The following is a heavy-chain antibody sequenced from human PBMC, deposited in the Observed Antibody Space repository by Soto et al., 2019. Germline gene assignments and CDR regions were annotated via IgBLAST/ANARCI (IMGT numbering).Heavy chain of an antibody. CDR3: ARVSSGWYSAGAFDI. CDR1: GFTFSSYA. J-gene: IGHJ3*02. CDR2: ISSNGGST. Sequence: GGSLTLSCAASGFTFSSYAMHWVRQAPGKGLEYVSAISSNGGSTYYANSVKGRFTISRDNSKNTLYLQMGSLRAEDMAVYYCARVSSGWYSAGAFDIWGQGTMVTVSS. D-gene: IGHD6-19*01. V-gene: IGHV3-64*01.